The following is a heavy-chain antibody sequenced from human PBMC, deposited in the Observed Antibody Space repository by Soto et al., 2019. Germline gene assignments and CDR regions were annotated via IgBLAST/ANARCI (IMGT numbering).Heavy chain of an antibody. CDR3: ARSLLQGDY. J-gene: IGHJ4*02. V-gene: IGHV1-46*01. Sequence: WVRQAPGQGLEWMGIINPNGGSTNYAQKFRGRVTVTRDTSTTTVSMELNSLGSDDTAVYFCARSLLQGDYWGQGTQVTVSS. CDR2: INPNGGST.